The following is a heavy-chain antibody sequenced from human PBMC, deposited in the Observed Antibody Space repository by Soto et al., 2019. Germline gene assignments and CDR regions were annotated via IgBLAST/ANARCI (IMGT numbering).Heavy chain of an antibody. CDR2: IIVGSGHT. V-gene: IGHV1-58*01. J-gene: IGHJ3*02. D-gene: IGHD2-15*01. CDR1: GFTFTTSA. Sequence: QMQVEQSGPEVKTPGTSVKVSYKTSGFTFTTSAVQWVRQARGQPLEWIGWIIVGSGHTKSTQNLQERITISRDVSTSTAYMELSSMRSEDTAVYYCAAELYSGGRCCSFDIWGQGTMVTVS. CDR3: AAELYSGGRCCSFDI.